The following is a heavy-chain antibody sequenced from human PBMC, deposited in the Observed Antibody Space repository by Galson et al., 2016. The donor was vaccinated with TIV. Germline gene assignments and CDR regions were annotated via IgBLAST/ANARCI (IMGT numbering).Heavy chain of an antibody. CDR2: IFPNDSDI. CDR1: GYNLRSYW. Sequence: QSGAEVKKPGESLKISCKDSGYNLRSYWIAWVRQMPGKGFEWLGIIFPNDSDIRYSPYFRGLVTMSADKSTSTAYLQCSSLKASDTAMYYCARMSLLGALDVWGQGTMVIVSS. CDR3: ARMSLLGALDV. J-gene: IGHJ3*01. D-gene: IGHD3-16*01. V-gene: IGHV5-51*03.